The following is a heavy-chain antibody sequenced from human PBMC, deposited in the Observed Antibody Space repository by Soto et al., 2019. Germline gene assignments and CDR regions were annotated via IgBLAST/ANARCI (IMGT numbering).Heavy chain of an antibody. CDR2: IYYSGST. V-gene: IGHV4-31*03. CDR1: GGSISSGGYY. D-gene: IGHD6-6*01. J-gene: IGHJ6*02. CDR3: ASCSSSSCDYYYGMDV. Sequence: QVQLQESGPGLVKPSQTLSLTCTVSGGSISSGGYYWSWIRQHPGKGLEWIGYIYYSGSTYYNPSLKSRVTISXXTXKXXFSLKLSSVTAADTAVYYCASCSSSSCDYYYGMDVWGQGTTVTVSS.